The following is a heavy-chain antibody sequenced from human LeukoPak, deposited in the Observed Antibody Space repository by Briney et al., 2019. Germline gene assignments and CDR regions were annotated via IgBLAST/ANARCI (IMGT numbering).Heavy chain of an antibody. Sequence: GGSLRLSCAAPRFSFSDNYMDWVRQAPGKGLEWVGRIRNKANSYTTDYAASVRGRFTISRDDSKNSLYLEMNSLKTEDTAVYYCAREYYCRLDYWGRGTLVTVSS. CDR3: AREYYCRLDY. CDR2: IRNKANSYTT. V-gene: IGHV3-72*01. J-gene: IGHJ4*02. D-gene: IGHD3-10*01. CDR1: RFSFSDNY.